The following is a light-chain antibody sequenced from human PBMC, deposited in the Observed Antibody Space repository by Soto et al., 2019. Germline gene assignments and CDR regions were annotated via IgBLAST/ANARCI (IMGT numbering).Light chain of an antibody. Sequence: EIVLTQSPGTLSLSPGERATLSCRASQSVSSNYLAWHQQKPGQAPRLLIYDASTRATGIPDRFSGSGSGTDFTLTISRLEPEDFAVYYCQQYGSSPATFGQGTKVEIK. CDR3: QQYGSSPAT. V-gene: IGKV3-20*01. CDR1: QSVSSNY. CDR2: DAS. J-gene: IGKJ1*01.